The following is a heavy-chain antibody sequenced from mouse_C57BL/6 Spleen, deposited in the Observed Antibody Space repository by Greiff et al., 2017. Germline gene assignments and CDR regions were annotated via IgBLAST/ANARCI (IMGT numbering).Heavy chain of an antibody. D-gene: IGHD2-10*01. V-gene: IGHV3-6*01. CDR2: ISYDGSN. J-gene: IGHJ1*03. CDR3: ARVAYTGYFDV. Sequence: VQLQQSGPGLVKPSQSLSLTCSVTGYSITSGYYWNWIRQFPGNKLEWMGYISYDGSNNYNPSLKNRISITRDTSKNQFFLKLNSVTTEDTATYYCARVAYTGYFDVWGTGTTVTVSS. CDR1: GYSITSGYY.